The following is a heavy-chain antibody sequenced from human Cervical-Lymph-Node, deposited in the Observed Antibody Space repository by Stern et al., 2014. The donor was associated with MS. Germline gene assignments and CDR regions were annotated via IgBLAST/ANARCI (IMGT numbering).Heavy chain of an antibody. CDR1: GFSLSTSGLG. D-gene: IGHD1-14*01. J-gene: IGHJ4*02. Sequence: ESGPALVKPTQTLTLTCTFSGFSLSTSGLGVGWIRQPPGEALEWLAYIYWDDQKRYSPSLKSRLTITKDTSKNQVVLTLTNVDPVDTATYYCAHRTAEPFDYWGQGTLVTVSS. CDR2: IYWDDQK. V-gene: IGHV2-5*02. CDR3: AHRTAEPFDY.